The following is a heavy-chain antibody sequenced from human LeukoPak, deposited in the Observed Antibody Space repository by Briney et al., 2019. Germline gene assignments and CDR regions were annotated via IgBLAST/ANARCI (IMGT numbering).Heavy chain of an antibody. V-gene: IGHV1-18*01. J-gene: IGHJ4*02. CDR1: GYTFTSYG. Sequence: WASVNVSCTASGYTFTSYGISWVRQAPGQGLEWMGWISAYNGNTNYAQKLQGRVTMTTDTSTSTAYMELRSLRSDDTAVYYCARDIITMVRGVIDYWGQGTLVTVSS. CDR2: ISAYNGNT. D-gene: IGHD3-10*01. CDR3: ARDIITMVRGVIDY.